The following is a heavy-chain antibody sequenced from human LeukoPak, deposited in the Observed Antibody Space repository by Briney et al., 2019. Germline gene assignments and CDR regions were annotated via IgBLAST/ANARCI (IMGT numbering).Heavy chain of an antibody. CDR3: ARGLHPRTKLRYFDWPVDY. V-gene: IGHV4-34*01. Sequence: SETLSLTCAAYGGSFSGYYWSWFRQPPGKGLEWVGEINHSGSTNYNPSLKSRVTISVDTSKNQFSLKLSSVTAADTAVYYCARGLHPRTKLRYFDWPVDYWGQGTLVTVSS. D-gene: IGHD3-9*01. J-gene: IGHJ4*02. CDR2: INHSGST. CDR1: GGSFSGYY.